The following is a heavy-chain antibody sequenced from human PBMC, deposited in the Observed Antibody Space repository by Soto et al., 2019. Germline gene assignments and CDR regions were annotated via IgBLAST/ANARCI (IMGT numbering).Heavy chain of an antibody. V-gene: IGHV3-30*03. CDR1: GFTFSSYG. CDR2: ISYDGSKK. Sequence: QVQVVESGGGVVQSGRSLRLSCAVSGFTFSSYGMHWVRQAPGKGLECVAFISYDGSKKYYADSVKGRFTISIDNSKNTLYLQMNSLRAEDTAVYYCADPYYGLLVYWGQGTLVTVSS. J-gene: IGHJ4*02. CDR3: ADPYYGLLVY. D-gene: IGHD3-22*01.